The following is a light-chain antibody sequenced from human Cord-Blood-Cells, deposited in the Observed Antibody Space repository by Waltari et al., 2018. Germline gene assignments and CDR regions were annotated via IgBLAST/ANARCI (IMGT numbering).Light chain of an antibody. CDR3: QQANSFXIT. CDR1: QGINSW. Sequence: DIQMTQSPSSVSASVGXRVXXTCRASQGINSWLAWYQQRPGKAPKLLIYAASSLQSGVPSRFSGSGSGTDFTLTISSLQPEDFATYYCQQANSFXITFGQGTRLEIK. J-gene: IGKJ5*01. V-gene: IGKV1D-12*01. CDR2: AAS.